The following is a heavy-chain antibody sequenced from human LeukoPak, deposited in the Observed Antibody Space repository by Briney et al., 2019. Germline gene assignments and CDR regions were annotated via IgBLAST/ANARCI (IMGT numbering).Heavy chain of an antibody. V-gene: IGHV1-18*01. CDR2: IGAYNGNT. J-gene: IGHJ4*02. CDR3: ARDRERSSGYDVAFFDY. Sequence: GASVKVSCKASGYTFTSYGISWVRQAPGQGLEWMGWIGAYNGNTNYAQKLQGRVTMTTDTSTSTAYMELRSLRSDDTAVYYCARDRERSSGYDVAFFDYWGQGTLVTVSS. D-gene: IGHD5-12*01. CDR1: GYTFTSYG.